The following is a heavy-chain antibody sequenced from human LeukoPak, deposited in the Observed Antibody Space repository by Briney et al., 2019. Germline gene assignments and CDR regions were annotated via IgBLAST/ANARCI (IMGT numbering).Heavy chain of an antibody. J-gene: IGHJ4*02. Sequence: TSETLSLTCTVSGGSISSGSYYWSWIRQPAGKGLEWIGRIYTSGSTNYNPSLKSRVTISVDTSKNQFSLKLSSVTAADTAVYYCARGQGDFFDYWGQGTLVTVSS. CDR3: ARGQGDFFDY. CDR1: GGSISSGSYY. V-gene: IGHV4-61*02. CDR2: IYTSGST.